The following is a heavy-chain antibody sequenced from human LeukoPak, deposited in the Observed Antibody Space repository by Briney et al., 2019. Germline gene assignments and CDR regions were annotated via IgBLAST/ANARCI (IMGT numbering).Heavy chain of an antibody. Sequence: PSETLSLTCTVSGGSISSGGYYWSWIRQHPGKGLEWIGYIYYSGSPNYNPSLKSRVTISVDTSKNQFSLKLSSVTAADTAVYYCARHYVDIVATIHWYFDLWGRGTLVTVSS. J-gene: IGHJ2*01. V-gene: IGHV4-61*08. CDR3: ARHYVDIVATIHWYFDL. D-gene: IGHD5-12*01. CDR2: IYYSGSP. CDR1: GGSISSGGYY.